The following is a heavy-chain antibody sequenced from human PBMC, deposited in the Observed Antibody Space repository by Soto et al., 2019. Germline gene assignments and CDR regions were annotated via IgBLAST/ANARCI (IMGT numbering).Heavy chain of an antibody. D-gene: IGHD3-16*01. J-gene: IGHJ5*02. CDR2: IYSGGST. V-gene: IGHV3-53*02. CDR1: GFTVSSNY. Sequence: EVQLVETGGGLIQPGRSLRLSCAASGFTVSSNYTSWVRQAPGTALEWVSVIYSGGSTYYADSVKGRFTISRDNTKNTMYLQMNRLGAEDTAVYYCARVPCGGVQFWFDHWGQGTPVIVCS. CDR3: ARVPCGGVQFWFDH.